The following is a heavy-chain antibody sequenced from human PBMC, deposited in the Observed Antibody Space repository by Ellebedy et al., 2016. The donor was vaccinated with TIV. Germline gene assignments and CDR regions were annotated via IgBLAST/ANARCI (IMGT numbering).Heavy chain of an antibody. V-gene: IGHV1-3*01. D-gene: IGHD2-15*01. CDR2: INPDNGDT. CDR1: GYSFTTFT. CDR3: ARARWGCSGDGCYSDFDF. Sequence: AASVKVSCKASGYSFTTFTIHWVRQAPGQRPEWMGWINPDNGDTKPSQKFQARVTITRDTFASTAYMELSSLRSEDTAVYHCARARWGCSGDGCYSDFDFWGQGTLVTVSS. J-gene: IGHJ4*02.